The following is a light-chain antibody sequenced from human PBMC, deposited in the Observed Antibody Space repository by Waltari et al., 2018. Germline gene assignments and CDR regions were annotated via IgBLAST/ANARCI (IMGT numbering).Light chain of an antibody. CDR3: QQRYNWPPST. CDR2: DAS. CDR1: QSVISY. J-gene: IGKJ5*01. V-gene: IGKV3-11*01. Sequence: EIVLTQSPATLSLSPGERATLSCRASQSVISYLAWYQQKPGQSPRLLIYDASNRATGIPARFSGSGSGTDFTLTISSLEPEDFAVYFCQQRYNWPPSTFGQGTRLEIK.